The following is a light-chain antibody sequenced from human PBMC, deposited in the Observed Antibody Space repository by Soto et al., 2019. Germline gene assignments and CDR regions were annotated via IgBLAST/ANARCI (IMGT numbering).Light chain of an antibody. CDR1: TGAVTSGHY. J-gene: IGLJ2*01. CDR3: LLSYSGARVVV. V-gene: IGLV7-46*01. Sequence: QAVVTQEPSLTVSPGGTVTLTCGSSTGAVTSGHYPYWFQQKPGQAPRTLIYETSNKHSWTPARFSGSLLGGKAALTLSGAQPEDEAEYYCLLSYSGARVVVFGGGTKVTVL. CDR2: ETS.